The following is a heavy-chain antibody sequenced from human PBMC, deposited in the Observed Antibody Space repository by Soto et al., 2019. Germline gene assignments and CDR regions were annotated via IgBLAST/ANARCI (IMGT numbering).Heavy chain of an antibody. CDR3: ARDCSSTSCYGFDP. V-gene: IGHV4-59*01. CDR2: IYYSGST. CDR1: GGSISSYY. D-gene: IGHD2-2*01. J-gene: IGHJ5*02. Sequence: SETLSLTCTVSGGSISSYYWSWIRQPPGKGLEWIGYIYYSGSTNYNPSLKSRVTISVDTSKNQFSLKLSSVTAADTAVYYCARDCSSTSCYGFDPWGQGTPVTVSS.